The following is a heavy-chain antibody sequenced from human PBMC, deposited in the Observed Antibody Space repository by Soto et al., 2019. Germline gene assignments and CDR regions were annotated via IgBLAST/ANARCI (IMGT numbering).Heavy chain of an antibody. CDR2: TYYRFKWYN. Sequence: SQTLSLTCAISGDSVSSNSAAWNWIRQSPSRGLEWLGRTYYRFKWYNDYAVSVKSRITINPDTSKNQFSLQLNSVTPEDTAVYYCARGGPADGYWYFDLWGRGTLVTVSS. CDR1: GDSVSSNSAA. CDR3: ARGGPADGYWYFDL. J-gene: IGHJ2*01. V-gene: IGHV6-1*01.